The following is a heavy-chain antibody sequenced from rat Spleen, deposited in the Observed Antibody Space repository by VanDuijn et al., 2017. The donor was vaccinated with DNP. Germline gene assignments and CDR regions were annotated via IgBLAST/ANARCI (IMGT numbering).Heavy chain of an antibody. CDR1: GFTFSDYY. CDR3: IRWNSGHFDY. D-gene: IGHD4-3*01. Sequence: EVYLVESGGGLVQPGRSLKLSCAASGFTFSDYYMAWVRQAPTRGLEWVAYIGSDGYAPYYGVSVKGRFTISRDNAKSTLYLQMNSLRSEDMATYYCIRWNSGHFDYWGQGVMVTVSS. J-gene: IGHJ2*01. V-gene: IGHV5-22*01. CDR2: IGSDGYAP.